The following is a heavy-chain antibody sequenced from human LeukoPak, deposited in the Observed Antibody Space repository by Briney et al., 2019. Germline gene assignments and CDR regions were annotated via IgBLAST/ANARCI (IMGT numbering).Heavy chain of an antibody. CDR2: IYYSGST. CDR3: ARSGYYYDSSGYYFDAFDI. V-gene: IGHV4-59*01. Sequence: SETLSLTCSVSGVSISSNYWSWLRQPPGKGLEGIGYIYYSGSTNYHPSLESRVTISEDTFSNQFFLKLSSMTAADTAVYYCARSGYYYDSSGYYFDAFDIWGQGTMVTVSS. D-gene: IGHD3-22*01. J-gene: IGHJ3*02. CDR1: GVSISSNY.